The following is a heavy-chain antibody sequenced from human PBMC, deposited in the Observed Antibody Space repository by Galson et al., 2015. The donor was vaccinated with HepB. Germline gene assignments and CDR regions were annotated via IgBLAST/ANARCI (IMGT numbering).Heavy chain of an antibody. Sequence: SLRLSCAASGFTFSSYSMNWVRRAPGKGLEWVSYISSSSSTIYYADSVKGRFTISRDNAKNSLYLQMNSLRAEDTAVYYCARVGYSRGWYRVAAFDIWGQGSMVTV. V-gene: IGHV3-48*04. J-gene: IGHJ3*02. CDR3: ARVGYSRGWYRVAAFDI. CDR1: GFTFSSYS. D-gene: IGHD6-19*01. CDR2: ISSSSSTI.